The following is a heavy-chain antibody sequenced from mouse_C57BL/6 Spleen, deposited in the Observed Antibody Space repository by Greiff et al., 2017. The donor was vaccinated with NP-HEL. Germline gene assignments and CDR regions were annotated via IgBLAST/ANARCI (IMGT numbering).Heavy chain of an antibody. J-gene: IGHJ1*03. V-gene: IGHV3-6*01. CDR2: ISYDGSN. Sequence: ESGPGLVKPSQSLSLTCSVTGYSITSGYYWNWIRQFPGNKLEWMGYISYDGSNNYNPSLKNRISITRDTSKNQFFLKLNSVTTEDTATYYCASLYWYFDVWGTGTTVTVSS. CDR1: GYSITSGYY. CDR3: ASLYWYFDV.